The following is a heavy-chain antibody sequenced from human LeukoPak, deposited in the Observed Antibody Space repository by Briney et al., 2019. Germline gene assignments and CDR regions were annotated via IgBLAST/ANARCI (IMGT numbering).Heavy chain of an antibody. CDR3: ARVRPPGWFDP. V-gene: IGHV4-59*01. CDR1: GGPISSYY. J-gene: IGHJ5*02. Sequence: SETLSLTCTVSGGPISSYYWSWIRQPPGKGLEWIGYIYYSGSTNYNPSLKSRVTISVDTSKNQFSLKLSSVTAADTAVYYCARVRPPGWFDPWGQGTLVTVSS. CDR2: IYYSGST. D-gene: IGHD3-10*01.